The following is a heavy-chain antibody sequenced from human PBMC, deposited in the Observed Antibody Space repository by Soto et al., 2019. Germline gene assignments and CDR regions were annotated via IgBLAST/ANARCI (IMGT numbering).Heavy chain of an antibody. CDR3: AAPGLGDFDY. J-gene: IGHJ4*02. CDR2: VYHSGTT. Sequence: SETLSLTCAVSGASIGTNNWWSWVRQPPGKGLEWIGEVYHSGTTNCNPSLKSRVTISIDKSKNQFSLTLTSMTAADTALYYCAAPGLGDFDYWSPGTLVTVSS. V-gene: IGHV4-4*02. CDR1: GASIGTNNW.